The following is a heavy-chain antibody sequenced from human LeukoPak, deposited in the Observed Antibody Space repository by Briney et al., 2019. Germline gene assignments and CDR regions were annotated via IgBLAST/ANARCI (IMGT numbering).Heavy chain of an antibody. D-gene: IGHD3-22*01. CDR3: ARGQKGYYDSSGYAPDY. CDR2: ISAYNGNT. CDR1: GYTFTSYG. J-gene: IGHJ4*02. V-gene: IGHV1-18*01. Sequence: GASVKVSCKASGYTFTSYGISWVRQAPGQGLEWMGWISAYNGNTNYAQKLQGRVTMTTDTSTSTAYMGLSSLRSEDTAVYYCARGQKGYYDSSGYAPDYWGQGTLVTVSS.